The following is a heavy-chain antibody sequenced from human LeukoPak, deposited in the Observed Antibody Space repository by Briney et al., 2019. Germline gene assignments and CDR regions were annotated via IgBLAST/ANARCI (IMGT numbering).Heavy chain of an antibody. Sequence: SETLSLTCTVSGGSICSYYWSWIRQPPGKGLEWIGYICYSGGSNYNPSLKSRVTISVDTSKNQFSLKLSSVTAADTAVYYCARVTWGSGEALWGQGTLVTVSS. CDR2: ICYSGGS. V-gene: IGHV4-59*01. J-gene: IGHJ4*02. D-gene: IGHD6-19*01. CDR3: ARVTWGSGEAL. CDR1: GGSICSYY.